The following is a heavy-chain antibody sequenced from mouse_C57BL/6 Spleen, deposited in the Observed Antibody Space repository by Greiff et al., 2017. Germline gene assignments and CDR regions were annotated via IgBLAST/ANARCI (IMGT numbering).Heavy chain of an antibody. CDR2: INPSNGGT. Sequence: QVQLQQSGPELVKPGASVKLSCKASGYTFTSYWMHWVKQRPGQGLEWIGNINPSNGGTNYNEKFKSKATLTVYKSSSTAYLQLSSLTSEDSAVYYCARSYYGNRPYFDFWGQGTTLTVSS. CDR3: ARSYYGNRPYFDF. D-gene: IGHD2-10*01. J-gene: IGHJ2*01. CDR1: GYTFTSYW. V-gene: IGHV1-53*01.